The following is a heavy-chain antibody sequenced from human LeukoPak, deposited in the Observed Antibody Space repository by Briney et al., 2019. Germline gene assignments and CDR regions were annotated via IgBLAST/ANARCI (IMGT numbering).Heavy chain of an antibody. CDR1: GGSISSYY. CDR2: IHHSGST. D-gene: IGHD1-26*01. J-gene: IGHJ4*01. Sequence: SETLSLTCTVSGGSISSYYWGWIRQPPGKGLEWIGSIHHSGSTYYNSSLESRATISVDRSKNQFSLKLSSVTAADTAVYYCARVGVGVTKSFDYWGQGTLVTVSS. V-gene: IGHV4-38-2*02. CDR3: ARVGVGVTKSFDY.